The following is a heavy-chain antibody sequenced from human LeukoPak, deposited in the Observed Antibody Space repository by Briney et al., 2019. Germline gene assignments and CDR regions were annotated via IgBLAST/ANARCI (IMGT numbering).Heavy chain of an antibody. D-gene: IGHD6-19*01. CDR2: ISYSGST. CDR3: ARAPTSGWPYYFDS. V-gene: IGHV4-39*01. CDR1: GGSVNSVNYY. J-gene: IGHJ4*02. Sequence: SETLSLTCTVSGGSVNSVNYYWGWIRQPPGKGLEWTGTISYSGSTFYNPSLKSRVTISLDTSETQFSLKLTSVTAADTAVYYCARAPTSGWPYYFDSWGQGTLVTVSS.